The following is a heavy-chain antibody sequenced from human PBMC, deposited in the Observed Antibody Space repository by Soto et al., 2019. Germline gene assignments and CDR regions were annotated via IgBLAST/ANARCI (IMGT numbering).Heavy chain of an antibody. CDR2: ISWNSGSI. J-gene: IGHJ4*02. D-gene: IGHD2-15*01. CDR3: AKDIGSGGSGNFDY. CDR1: GFTFDDYA. V-gene: IGHV3-9*01. Sequence: EVQLVESGGGLVQPGRSLRLSCAASGFTFDDYAMHWVRQAPGKGLEWVSGISWNSGSIGYADSVKGRFTISRDNAKNSLYLQMNSLSAEDTALYYCAKDIGSGGSGNFDYWGQGTLVTVSS.